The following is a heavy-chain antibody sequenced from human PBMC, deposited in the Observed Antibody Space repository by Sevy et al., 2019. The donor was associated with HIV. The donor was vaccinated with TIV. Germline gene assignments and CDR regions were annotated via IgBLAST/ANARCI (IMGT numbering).Heavy chain of an antibody. D-gene: IGHD3-10*01. CDR3: AREESYYYGSGSPLHGMDV. Sequence: ASVKVSCKASGYTFTSYAIHWVRQAPGQRLEWMGWINAGNGNTKYSQKFQGRVTITRDTSASTAYMELSSLRSEDTAVYYCAREESYYYGSGSPLHGMDVWGQGTTVTVSS. V-gene: IGHV1-3*01. CDR2: INAGNGNT. J-gene: IGHJ6*02. CDR1: GYTFTSYA.